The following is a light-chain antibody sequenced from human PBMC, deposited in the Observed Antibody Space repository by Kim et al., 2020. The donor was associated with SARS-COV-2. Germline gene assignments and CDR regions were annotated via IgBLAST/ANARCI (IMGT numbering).Light chain of an antibody. Sequence: ASEGDRVTITCRASQAIRRDLGWYQQKPGEAPKRLIYAASSLQRGVPFRFSGGGSGTDFTLTINSLQPEDFVTYFCLQYYEYPLTFGQGTKVDIK. CDR2: AAS. V-gene: IGKV1-17*01. J-gene: IGKJ2*01. CDR3: LQYYEYPLT. CDR1: QAIRRD.